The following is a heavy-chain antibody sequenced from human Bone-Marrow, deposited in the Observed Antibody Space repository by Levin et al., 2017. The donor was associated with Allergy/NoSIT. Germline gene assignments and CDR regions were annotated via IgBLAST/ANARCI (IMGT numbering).Heavy chain of an antibody. CDR1: GGPFSGYY. Sequence: SETLSLTCAVYGGPFSGYYWSWIRQPPGKGLEWIGEINHSGSTSYNPSLRSRVTISSDTSKNQFSLKLTSVTAADTAVYYCAREEVAEMVLSTGAVFDFWGQGTLVTVSS. J-gene: IGHJ4*02. CDR3: AREEVAEMVLSTGAVFDF. V-gene: IGHV4-34*01. D-gene: IGHD4/OR15-4a*01. CDR2: INHSGST.